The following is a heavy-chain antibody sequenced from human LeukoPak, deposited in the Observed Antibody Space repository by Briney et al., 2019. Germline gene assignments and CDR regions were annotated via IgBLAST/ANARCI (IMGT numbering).Heavy chain of an antibody. Sequence: GGSLRLSCAASGFTFTTYWMAWVRQAPGKGLEWVASIKQDGNEKYYVDSVRGRFTISRDSAENTLYLQMNSLRAGDTAVYYCAREMGDKYSSSWALDLWGRGTLVTVSS. CDR3: AREMGDKYSSSWALDL. CDR2: IKQDGNEK. J-gene: IGHJ2*01. V-gene: IGHV3-7*01. D-gene: IGHD6-13*01. CDR1: GFTFTTYW.